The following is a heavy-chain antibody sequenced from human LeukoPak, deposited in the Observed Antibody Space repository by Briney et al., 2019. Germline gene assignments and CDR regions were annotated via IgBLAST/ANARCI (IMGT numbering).Heavy chain of an antibody. J-gene: IGHJ4*02. CDR2: INQDGSEK. D-gene: IGHD2/OR15-2a*01. Sequence: GGSLRLSCAASGFTFSIFWMSWVRQAPGKGLEWVANINQDGSEKYYVDSVKGRFTISRDKAKNSLYLQMNSLRAEDTAVYYCARNRGCDYWGQGTLVTVSS. CDR3: ARNRGCDY. V-gene: IGHV3-7*01. CDR1: GFTFSIFW.